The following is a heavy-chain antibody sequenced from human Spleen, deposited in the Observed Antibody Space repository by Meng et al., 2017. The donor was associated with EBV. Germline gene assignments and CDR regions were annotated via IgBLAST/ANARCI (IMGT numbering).Heavy chain of an antibody. CDR3: ARTNDYYGSGSYPEYFQH. J-gene: IGHJ1*01. V-gene: IGHV1-18*01. CDR1: GYTFTSYV. CDR2: ISSYNANI. D-gene: IGHD3-10*01. Sequence: QVQLVQSGAEVKKPGASVKVSCKASGYTFTSYVISWVRQAPGQGLEWMGWISSYNANINYAQKFQGRVTMTTDTSTSTVYMELRRLRSDDTAVYYCARTNDYYGSGSYPEYFQHWGQGTLVTVSS.